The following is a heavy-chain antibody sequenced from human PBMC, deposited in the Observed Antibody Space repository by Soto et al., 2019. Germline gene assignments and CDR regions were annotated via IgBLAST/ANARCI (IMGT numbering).Heavy chain of an antibody. J-gene: IGHJ6*02. D-gene: IGHD3-3*02. V-gene: IGHV1-2*02. CDR2: INPNSGDT. Sequence: ASVKVSCKVSGHSFTGHYMHWVRQAPGQGLEWMGWINPNSGDTNYARKFQGRVTMTRDTSIKTVYMELSSLRSDDTAVYYCARALIGFLDWLPDNYYYGMDVWGQGTTVTVSS. CDR3: ARALIGFLDWLPDNYYYGMDV. CDR1: GHSFTGHY.